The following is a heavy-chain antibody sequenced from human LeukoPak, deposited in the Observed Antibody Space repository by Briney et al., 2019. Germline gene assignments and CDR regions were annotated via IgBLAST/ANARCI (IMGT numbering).Heavy chain of an antibody. CDR1: GFTFSNSA. J-gene: IGHJ6*03. Sequence: GGSLRLSCAASGFTFSNSAMSWVRQAPGKGLEWVSYISSSSSTIYYADSVKGRFTISRDNAKNSLYLQMNSLRAEDTAVYYCARVKYDILTGYSPYYMDVWGKGTTVTVSS. CDR2: ISSSSSTI. D-gene: IGHD3-9*01. CDR3: ARVKYDILTGYSPYYMDV. V-gene: IGHV3-48*04.